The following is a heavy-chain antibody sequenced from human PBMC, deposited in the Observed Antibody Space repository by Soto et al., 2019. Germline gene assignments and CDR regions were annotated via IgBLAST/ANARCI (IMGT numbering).Heavy chain of an antibody. CDR2: ISGSGGST. J-gene: IGHJ4*02. CDR1: GFTFSSYA. V-gene: IGHV3-23*01. CDR3: AKDRARLLWFGELLSLSFDY. D-gene: IGHD3-10*01. Sequence: GGSLRLSCAASGFTFSSYAMSWVRQAPGKGLEWVSAISGSGGSTYYADSVKGRFTISRDNSKNTLYLQMNSLRAEDTAVYYCAKDRARLLWFGELLSLSFDYWGQGTLVTVSS.